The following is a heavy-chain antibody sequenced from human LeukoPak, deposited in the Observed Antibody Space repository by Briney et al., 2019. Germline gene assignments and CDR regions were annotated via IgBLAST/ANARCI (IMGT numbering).Heavy chain of an antibody. Sequence: GGSLRLSFASSGFTFSNYAMSWVRQAPGKGLDGVSGIGGSGHTTYSADSVKGRFTISRDNSKNTLYLQMNSLRDEDTAIYYCAKYGSGTLYYFDYWGQGTLVTVSS. J-gene: IGHJ4*02. CDR1: GFTFSNYA. CDR3: AKYGSGTLYYFDY. V-gene: IGHV3-23*01. CDR2: IGGSGHTT. D-gene: IGHD3-10*01.